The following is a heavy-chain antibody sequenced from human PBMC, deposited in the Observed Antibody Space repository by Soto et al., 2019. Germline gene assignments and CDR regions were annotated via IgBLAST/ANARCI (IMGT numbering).Heavy chain of an antibody. D-gene: IGHD6-6*01. J-gene: IGHJ6*02. V-gene: IGHV3-15*07. Sequence: GGSLRLSCAASGFTFSNAWMNWVRQAPGKGLEWVGRIKSKTDGGTTDYAAPVKGRFTISRDDSKNTLYLQMNSLKTEDTAVYYCTTGEWESSSSLVYYYGMDVWGQGTTVTVSS. CDR3: TTGEWESSSSLVYYYGMDV. CDR2: IKSKTDGGTT. CDR1: GFTFSNAW.